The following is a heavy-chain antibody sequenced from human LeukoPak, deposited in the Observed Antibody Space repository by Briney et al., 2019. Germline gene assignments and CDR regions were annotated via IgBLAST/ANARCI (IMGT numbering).Heavy chain of an antibody. Sequence: SVKVSCKASGGTFGRFTISWVRQAPGQGFEWMGGITPIFGTANFAQKFQGRVSITADESTSTAFMELSSLRSEDTAVYYCAREWGLESSGYYYAYWGQGTLVTVSS. J-gene: IGHJ4*02. CDR3: AREWGLESSGYYYAY. V-gene: IGHV1-69*13. CDR1: GGTFGRFT. CDR2: ITPIFGTA. D-gene: IGHD3-22*01.